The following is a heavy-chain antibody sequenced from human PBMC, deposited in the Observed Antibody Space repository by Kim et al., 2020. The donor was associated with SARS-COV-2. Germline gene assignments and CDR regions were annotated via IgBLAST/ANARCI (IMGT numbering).Heavy chain of an antibody. D-gene: IGHD6-6*01. Sequence: GGSLRLSCAASGFTFGDYAMHWVRQAPGKGLEWVSGISWNSGSIGYADSVKGRFTISRDNAKNSLYLQMNSERAEDTALYYCAKDTRILVPSAYYYYGMDVWGQGTTVTVSS. CDR1: GFTFGDYA. J-gene: IGHJ6*02. CDR2: ISWNSGSI. V-gene: IGHV3-9*01. CDR3: AKDTRILVPSAYYYYGMDV.